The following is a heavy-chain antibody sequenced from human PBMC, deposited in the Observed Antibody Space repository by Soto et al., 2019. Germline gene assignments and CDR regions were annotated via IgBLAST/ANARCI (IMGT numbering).Heavy chain of an antibody. CDR3: ARECGTAMVTSACDI. CDR2: IWYDGSNK. D-gene: IGHD5-18*01. J-gene: IGHJ3*02. CDR1: GFTFSSYG. Sequence: GGSLRLSCAASGFTFSSYGMHWVRQAPGKGLEWVAVIWYDGSNKYYADSVKGQFTISRDNSKNTLYLQMNSLRAEDTAVYYCARECGTAMVTSACDIWGQGTMGSVS. V-gene: IGHV3-33*01.